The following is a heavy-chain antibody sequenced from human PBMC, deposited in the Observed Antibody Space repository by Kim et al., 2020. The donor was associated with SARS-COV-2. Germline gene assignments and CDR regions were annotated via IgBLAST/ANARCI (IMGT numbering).Heavy chain of an antibody. CDR3: ARDLSVVVVPAALFFADYYYGMGV. CDR1: GYTFTSYY. D-gene: IGHD2-2*01. J-gene: IGHJ6*02. CDR2: INPSGGST. V-gene: IGHV1-46*01. Sequence: ASVKVSCKASGYTFTSYYMHWVRQAPGQGLEWMGIINPSGGSTSYAQKFQGRVTMTRDTSTSTVYMELSSLRSEDTAVYYCARDLSVVVVPAALFFADYYYGMGVWGRGTTVTVSS.